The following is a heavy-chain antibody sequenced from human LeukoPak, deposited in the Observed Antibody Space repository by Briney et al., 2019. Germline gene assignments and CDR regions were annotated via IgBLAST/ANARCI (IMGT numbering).Heavy chain of an antibody. CDR3: ATDHQSGYFDY. J-gene: IGHJ4*02. CDR1: GYTFTSYG. CDR2: ISAYNGNT. V-gene: IGHV1-18*01. D-gene: IGHD2-8*02. Sequence: GASVKVSCKASGYTFTSYGISWVRQAPGQGLEWMGWISAYNGNTNYAQKLQGRVTMTEDTSTDTAYMELSSLRSEDTAVYYCATDHQSGYFDYWGQGTLVTVSS.